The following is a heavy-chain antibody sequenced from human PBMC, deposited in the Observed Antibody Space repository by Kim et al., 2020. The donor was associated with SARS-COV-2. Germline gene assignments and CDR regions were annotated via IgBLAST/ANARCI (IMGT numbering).Heavy chain of an antibody. J-gene: IGHJ3*02. D-gene: IGHD3-22*01. CDR3: ASDSSGAFDI. V-gene: IGHV4-59*01. Sequence: STKSNPSLKRRVTISVDTSKNQFSLKLSSVTAADTAVYYCASDSSGAFDIWGQGTMVTVSS. CDR2: ST.